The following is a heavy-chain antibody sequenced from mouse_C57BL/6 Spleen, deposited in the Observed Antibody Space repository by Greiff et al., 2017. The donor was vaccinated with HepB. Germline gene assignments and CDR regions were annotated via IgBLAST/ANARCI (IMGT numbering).Heavy chain of an antibody. J-gene: IGHJ2*01. V-gene: IGHV1-72*01. CDR1: GYTFTSYW. D-gene: IGHD1-1*01. CDR3: ARDGIKINYGSSYGYFDY. Sequence: QVQLKQPGAELVKPGASVKLSCKASGYTFTSYWMHWVKQRPGRGLEWIGRIDPNSGGTKYNEKFKSKATLTVDKPSSTAYMQLSSLTSEDSAVYYCARDGIKINYGSSYGYFDYWGQGTTLTVSS. CDR2: IDPNSGGT.